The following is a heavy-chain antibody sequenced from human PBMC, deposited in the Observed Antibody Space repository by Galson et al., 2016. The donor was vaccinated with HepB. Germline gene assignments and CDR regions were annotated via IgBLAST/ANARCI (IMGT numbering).Heavy chain of an antibody. Sequence: TRVNISVDTSKSQFYLKLNSVTAADTAIYYCARDREITMRAFDIWGQGTMVTVSS. J-gene: IGHJ3*02. CDR3: ARDREITMRAFDI. V-gene: IGHV4-4*08. D-gene: IGHD3-22*01.